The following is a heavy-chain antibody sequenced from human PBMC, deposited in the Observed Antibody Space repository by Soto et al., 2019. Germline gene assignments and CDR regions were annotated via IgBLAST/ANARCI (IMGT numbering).Heavy chain of an antibody. V-gene: IGHV3-21*01. D-gene: IGHD2-15*01. Sequence: GGSLRLSCAASGFTFSSYSMNWVRQAPGKGLEWVSSISSSSSYIYYADSVKGRFTISRDNAKNSLYLQMNSLRAEDTAVYYCARAVYCSGGSCYSPQYYFDYWGQGTLVTVSS. CDR2: ISSSSSYI. CDR1: GFTFSSYS. CDR3: ARAVYCSGGSCYSPQYYFDY. J-gene: IGHJ4*02.